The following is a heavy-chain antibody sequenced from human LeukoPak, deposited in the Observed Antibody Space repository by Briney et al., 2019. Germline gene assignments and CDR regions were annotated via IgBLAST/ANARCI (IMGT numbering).Heavy chain of an antibody. CDR3: AKDHFPYYYDSSAQPDY. D-gene: IGHD3-22*01. J-gene: IGHJ4*02. CDR2: ISGSGGST. CDR1: GFTFSSYA. V-gene: IGHV3-23*01. Sequence: GGSLRLSCAASGFTFSSYAMSWVRQAPGKGLEWVSAISGSGGSTYYADSVKGRFTISRDNSKNTLYLQMNSLRAEDTAVYYCAKDHFPYYYDSSAQPDYWGQGTLVTVSS.